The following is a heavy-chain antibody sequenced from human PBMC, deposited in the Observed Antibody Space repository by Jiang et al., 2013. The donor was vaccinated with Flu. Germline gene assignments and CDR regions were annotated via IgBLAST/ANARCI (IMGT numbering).Heavy chain of an antibody. CDR2: ISYDGSNK. CDR3: ARGVPSGWYPWEGAFDY. Sequence: ESGGGLVKPGGSLRLSCAASGFTFSSYAMHWVRQAPGKGLEWVAVISYDGSNKYYADSVKGRFTISRDNSKNTLYLQMNSLRAEDTAVYYCARGVPSGWYPWEGAFDYWGQGTLVTVSS. CDR1: GFTFSSYA. J-gene: IGHJ4*02. V-gene: IGHV3-30*04. D-gene: IGHD6-19*01.